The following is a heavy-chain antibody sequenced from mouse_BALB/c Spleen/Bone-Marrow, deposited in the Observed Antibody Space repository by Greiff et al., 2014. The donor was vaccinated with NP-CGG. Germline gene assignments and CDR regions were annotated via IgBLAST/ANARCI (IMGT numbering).Heavy chain of an antibody. J-gene: IGHJ2*01. V-gene: IGHV6-6*02. D-gene: IGHD4-1*01. CDR1: GFTFSNYW. CDR2: IRLKSNNYAT. CDR3: TVPFGLGFDY. Sequence: EVMLVESGGGLVQPGGSMKLSCVASGFTFSNYWMNWVRQSPEKGLEWVAEIRLKSNNYATHYAESVKGRFTISRDDSKSSVYLQMNNLRAEDTGIYYCTVPFGLGFDYWGQGTTLTVSS.